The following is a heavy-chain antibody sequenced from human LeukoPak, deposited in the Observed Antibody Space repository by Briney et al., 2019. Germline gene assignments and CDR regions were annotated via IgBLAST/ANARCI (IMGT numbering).Heavy chain of an antibody. D-gene: IGHD1-1*01. J-gene: IGHJ6*02. Sequence: GGSLRLSCAASGFSFSNNDMHWVRQRTGKGLEWVSGIGSTGDTNYLGSVKGRFTISRETAKNSLYLQMNSLRAEDTAVYYCASRTSWYYGLDVWGQGTTVTVSS. CDR2: IGSTGDT. V-gene: IGHV3-13*01. CDR1: GFSFSNND. CDR3: ASRTSWYYGLDV.